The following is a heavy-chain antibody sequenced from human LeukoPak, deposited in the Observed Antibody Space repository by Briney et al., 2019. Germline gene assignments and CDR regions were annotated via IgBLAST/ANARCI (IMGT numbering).Heavy chain of an antibody. D-gene: IGHD1-26*01. CDR2: IWYDGSNQ. V-gene: IGHV3-33*01. J-gene: IGHJ4*02. Sequence: PGTSLRLSCAASGLTFRNYGMHWVRQAPGKGLEWVAVIWYDGSNQYYVDSVKGRFTVSRDNAKNTLYLQMNSLRAEDTAVYYCATDRNSGKYYDYWGQGTLVTVSS. CDR1: GLTFRNYG. CDR3: ATDRNSGKYYDY.